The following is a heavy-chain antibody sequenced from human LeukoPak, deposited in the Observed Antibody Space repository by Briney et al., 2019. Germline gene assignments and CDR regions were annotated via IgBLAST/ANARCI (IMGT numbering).Heavy chain of an antibody. CDR2: INPNSGGT. CDR1: GYTFTGYY. V-gene: IGHV1-2*02. Sequence: GASVKVSCKASGYTFTGYYMHWVRQAPGQGLEWMGWINPNSGGTNYAQKFQGRVTMTRDTSISTAYVELSRLRSDDTAVYYCARDILGYCSSTSCYEHNWFDPWGQGTLVTVSS. J-gene: IGHJ5*02. D-gene: IGHD2-2*01. CDR3: ARDILGYCSSTSCYEHNWFDP.